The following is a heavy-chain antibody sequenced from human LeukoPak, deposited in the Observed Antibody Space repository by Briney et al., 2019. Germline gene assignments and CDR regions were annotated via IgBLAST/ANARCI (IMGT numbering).Heavy chain of an antibody. CDR1: GFTFSSYA. CDR2: ISYDGSNK. V-gene: IGHV3-30*04. Sequence: GGSLRLSCAASGFTFSSYAMHWVRQAPGKGLEWVAVISYDGSNKYYADSVKGRFTISRDNAKKSLYLEMNNLRAEDTAVYYCATDGAGFDTWGQGVLVTVSS. CDR3: ATDGAGFDT. J-gene: IGHJ5*02.